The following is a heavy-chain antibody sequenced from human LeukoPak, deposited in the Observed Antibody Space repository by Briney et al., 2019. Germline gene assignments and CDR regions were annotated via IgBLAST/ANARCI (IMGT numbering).Heavy chain of an antibody. Sequence: GGSLRLSCAASGFTFGGSAMHWVRQASGKGLEWVGRIRSKANSYATAYAASVKGRFTISRDDSKNTAYLQMNSLKTEDTAVYYCTSRIAVAGSDYWGQGTLVTVSS. CDR3: TSRIAVAGSDY. D-gene: IGHD6-19*01. V-gene: IGHV3-73*01. J-gene: IGHJ4*02. CDR1: GFTFGGSA. CDR2: IRSKANSYAT.